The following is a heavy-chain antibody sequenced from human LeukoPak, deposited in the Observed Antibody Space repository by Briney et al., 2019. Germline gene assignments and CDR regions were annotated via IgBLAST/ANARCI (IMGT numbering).Heavy chain of an antibody. D-gene: IGHD3-22*01. J-gene: IGHJ6*03. V-gene: IGHV3-74*01. CDR1: GFTFSSYW. CDR3: ARVRYDSSGYYYYYYYYMDV. Sequence: GGSLRLSCAVSGFTFSSYWMHWVRQAPGKGLVWVSCINSDGSSTSYADSVKGRFTISRDNAKNSLYLQMNSLRAEDTAVYYCARVRYDSSGYYYYYYYYMDVWGKGTTVAISS. CDR2: INSDGSST.